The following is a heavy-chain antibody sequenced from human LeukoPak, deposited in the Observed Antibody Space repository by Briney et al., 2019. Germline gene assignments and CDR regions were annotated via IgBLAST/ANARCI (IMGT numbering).Heavy chain of an antibody. CDR2: IYPGDSDT. CDR3: ARPDNLPNAFDI. D-gene: IGHD5-24*01. V-gene: IGHV5-51*01. J-gene: IGHJ3*02. CDR1: GYMISSYW. Sequence: AESLKISCNGSGYMISSYWNAWVRHMPGKGLEWMGIIYPGDSDTRYSPSFQGQVTISADRSITTAYLQWSSLKDSDTAMYYCARPDNLPNAFDICGQGEMVTVSS.